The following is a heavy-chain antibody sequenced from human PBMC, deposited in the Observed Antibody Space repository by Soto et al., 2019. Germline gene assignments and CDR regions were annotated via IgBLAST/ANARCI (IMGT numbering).Heavy chain of an antibody. D-gene: IGHD3-10*01. Sequence: QVQLVQSGAEVKKPGSSVKVSCKASGGTFSSYAISWVRQAPGQGLEWMGGIIPIFGTANYAQKFQGRVTITADASTSTAYMELSSLRSEDTAVYYCARGNYGSGSYYTTMGWFDPWGQGTLVTVSS. V-gene: IGHV1-69*12. CDR2: IIPIFGTA. J-gene: IGHJ5*02. CDR3: ARGNYGSGSYYTTMGWFDP. CDR1: GGTFSSYA.